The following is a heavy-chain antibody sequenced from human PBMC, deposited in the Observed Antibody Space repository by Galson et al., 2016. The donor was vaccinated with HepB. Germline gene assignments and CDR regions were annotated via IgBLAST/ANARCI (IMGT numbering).Heavy chain of an antibody. CDR1: GYSFTNYW. Sequence: QSGAEVKKPGESLKISCETSGYSFTNYWVAWVRQVPGKGLEWVGMIYPDDSDVRYNPSFQGQVTISADKSISAAFLQWSSLKASDTAIYYCARQTYYTKENGKRIGGAFDYWGQGSLVTVSS. CDR3: ARQTYYTKENGKRIGGAFDY. D-gene: IGHD2-8*01. J-gene: IGHJ4*02. V-gene: IGHV5-51*01. CDR2: IYPDDSDV.